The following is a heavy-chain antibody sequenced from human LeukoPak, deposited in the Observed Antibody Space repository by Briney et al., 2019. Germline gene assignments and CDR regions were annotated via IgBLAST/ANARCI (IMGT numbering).Heavy chain of an antibody. CDR3: AKASSPYYGQGFPAFDI. CDR2: ISWNSGSI. J-gene: IGHJ3*02. D-gene: IGHD1-26*01. Sequence: GRSLRLSCAASGFTFEDYAMHWVRQAPGKGLEWVSGISWNSGSIGYADSVKGRFTISRDNAKNSLYLQMNSLRAEDTALYYCAKASSPYYGQGFPAFDIWGQGTMVTVSS. CDR1: GFTFEDYA. V-gene: IGHV3-9*01.